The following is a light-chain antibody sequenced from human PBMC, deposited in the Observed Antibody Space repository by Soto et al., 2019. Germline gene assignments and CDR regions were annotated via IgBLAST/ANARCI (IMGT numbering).Light chain of an antibody. CDR3: QQSYSTPTT. J-gene: IGKJ5*01. CDR2: AAS. V-gene: IGKV1-39*01. CDR1: QSISNH. Sequence: DIKMSLSPSSLSASVEGGVRITCRASQSISNHLNWYQQKPGKAPKLLIFAASSLQSGVPSRFSGSRSGPDFTLTISSLQPEDFATYYCQQSYSTPTTFGQGTRLEIK.